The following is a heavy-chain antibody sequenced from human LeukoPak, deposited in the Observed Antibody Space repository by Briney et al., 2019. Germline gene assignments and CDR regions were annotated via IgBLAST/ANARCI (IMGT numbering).Heavy chain of an antibody. V-gene: IGHV3-7*01. D-gene: IGHD5-18*01. CDR3: ARDLSGVTGYTYGRGIDY. CDR2: IKKDGSEK. Sequence: GGSLRLSCAASGFNISSYEMNWVRQAPGKGLEWVANIKKDGSEKYYVDSVKGRFTISRDNAKTSLYLQMNSLRAEDTAVYYCARDLSGVTGYTYGRGIDYRGQGTLVTVSS. J-gene: IGHJ4*02. CDR1: GFNISSYE.